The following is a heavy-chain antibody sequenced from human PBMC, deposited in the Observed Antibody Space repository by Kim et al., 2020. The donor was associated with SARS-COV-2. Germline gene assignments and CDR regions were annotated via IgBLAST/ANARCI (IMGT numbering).Heavy chain of an antibody. CDR1: GGSISSDY. CDR2: IYYSGST. D-gene: IGHD6-13*01. CDR3: ARDPGTHYYYGMDV. J-gene: IGHJ6*01. V-gene: IGHV4-59*13. Sequence: SETLSLTCTVSGGSISSDYWSWIRQPPGKGLEWIGYIYYSGSTNYNPSLKSRVTISVDTSKNQFSLKLSSVTAADTAVYYCARDPGTHYYYGMDVWGQGT.